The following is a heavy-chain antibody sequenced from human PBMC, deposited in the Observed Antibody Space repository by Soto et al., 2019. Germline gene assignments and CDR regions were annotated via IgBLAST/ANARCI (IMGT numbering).Heavy chain of an antibody. CDR2: ISSSGNT. CDR3: ARAPMLLTRSYVAS. V-gene: IGHV4-59*11. Sequence: ETTPLTWPISDFSLSSLYWILLRQPPGKGLEWIGYISSSGNTNYNPSLKSRVSISVDTSKNQFSLNLTSVTAADTAVYYCARAPMLLTRSYVASWGQGNQDTVS. J-gene: IGHJ4*02. D-gene: IGHD3-16*01. CDR1: DFSLSSLY.